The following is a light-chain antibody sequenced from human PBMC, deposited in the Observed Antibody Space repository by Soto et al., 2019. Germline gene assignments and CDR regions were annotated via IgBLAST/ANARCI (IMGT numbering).Light chain of an antibody. Sequence: EIVLTHSPGTLSVCPWERATLSCRASQSVSSNLAWYQQKPGQAPRLLIYGASTRATGIPARFSGSGSGTEFTLTISSLQSEDFAVYYCQQYHNWPRTFGQGTKVDIK. CDR3: QQYHNWPRT. V-gene: IGKV3-15*01. CDR2: GAS. J-gene: IGKJ1*01. CDR1: QSVSSN.